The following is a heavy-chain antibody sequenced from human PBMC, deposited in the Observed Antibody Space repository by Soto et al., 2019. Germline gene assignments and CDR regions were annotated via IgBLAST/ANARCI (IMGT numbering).Heavy chain of an antibody. CDR1: GFTFNDYW. Sequence: EVQLVESGGGLVQPGGSLRLSCVASGFTFNDYWMHWVRQAPGKGLVWVARINGDGSTTTYADSVQGRFTISRANARNTLYLHLSSLRPEDTALEYGARGYSSGPASWGQGTLVTVSS. J-gene: IGHJ5*02. CDR3: ARGYSSGPAS. D-gene: IGHD6-19*01. V-gene: IGHV3-74*01. CDR2: INGDGSTT.